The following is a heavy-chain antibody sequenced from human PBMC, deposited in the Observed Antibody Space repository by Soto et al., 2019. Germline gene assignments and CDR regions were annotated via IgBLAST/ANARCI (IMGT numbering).Heavy chain of an antibody. CDR1: GFTFSSYS. V-gene: IGHV3-48*01. CDR2: ISSSSSTI. Sequence: EVQLVESGGGLVQPGGSLRLSCAASGFTFSSYSMNWVRQAPGKGLEWVSYISSSSSTIYYADSVKGRVTISRDNAKNSLYLQMNSLRAEDTAVYYCARGGGCSGGSCHFDSWGQGTLVTVSS. D-gene: IGHD2-15*01. J-gene: IGHJ4*02. CDR3: ARGGGCSGGSCHFDS.